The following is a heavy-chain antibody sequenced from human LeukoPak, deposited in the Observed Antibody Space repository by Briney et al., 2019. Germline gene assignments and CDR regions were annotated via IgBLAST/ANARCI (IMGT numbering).Heavy chain of an antibody. CDR2: IKEDGSEK. D-gene: IGHD2-15*01. CDR3: ARDRRYCSGSSCYSGVDY. J-gene: IGHJ4*02. CDR1: GFTFTNYW. V-gene: IGHV3-7*03. Sequence: PGGSLRLSCAASGFTFTNYWMSWVRRAPGKGLEWVANIKEDGSEKSYVDSVKGRFTISRDNAKNTLYLQMNSLRAEDTAVYYCARDRRYCSGSSCYSGVDYWGQGTLVTVSS.